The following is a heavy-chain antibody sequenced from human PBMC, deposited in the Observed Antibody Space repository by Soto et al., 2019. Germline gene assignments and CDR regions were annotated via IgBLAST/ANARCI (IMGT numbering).Heavy chain of an antibody. V-gene: IGHV3-7*03. CDR2: IKQDGSEK. CDR3: ARAYCCGGTCYLPNPYYYYGMDV. J-gene: IGHJ6*02. CDR1: GFTFSSYW. D-gene: IGHD2-15*01. Sequence: GGSLRLSCAAAGFTFSSYWMSWVRQAPGKGLEWVANIKQDGSEKYYVGSVKGRFTISRDNAKNSRYLQMNSRRAEDTALYYCARAYCCGGTCYLPNPYYYYGMDVWGQGTTVTVSS.